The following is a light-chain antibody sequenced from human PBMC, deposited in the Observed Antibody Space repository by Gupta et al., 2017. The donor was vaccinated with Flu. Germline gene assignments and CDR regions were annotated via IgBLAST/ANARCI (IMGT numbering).Light chain of an antibody. CDR3: RQAHSFPLT. J-gene: IGKJ4*01. CDR2: AAS. CDR1: QDIGSW. Sequence: DIQLTQSPSTVSASVGESVIVTCRASQDIGSWLAWYQLKPGKAPKVLIYAASSSESGVPSRFSGSGYGTDFTLSISSLQPEDFATYYCRQAHSFPLTFGGGTKVGMK. V-gene: IGKV1-12*01.